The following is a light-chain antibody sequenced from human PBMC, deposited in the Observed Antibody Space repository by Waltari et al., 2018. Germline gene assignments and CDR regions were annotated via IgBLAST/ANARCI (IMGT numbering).Light chain of an antibody. CDR1: TTNIGTYNL. V-gene: IGLV2-23*03. CDR2: EGT. CDR3: CSHAGSSVFV. Sequence: QSALTQPASVSGSLGQSITISCTRSTTNIGTYNLVSWYQQHPGKATSLVSSEGTKRPSGISVRFSGSYAGKTASLTISGLQAEDEAEYYCCSHAGSSVFVFGGGTKLTVL. J-gene: IGLJ2*01.